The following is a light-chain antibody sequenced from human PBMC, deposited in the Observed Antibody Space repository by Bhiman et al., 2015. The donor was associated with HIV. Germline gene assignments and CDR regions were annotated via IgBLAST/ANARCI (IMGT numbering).Light chain of an antibody. V-gene: IGLV6-57*01. CDR3: QSYHSDKE. CDR2: DNT. Sequence: QSVVESPGKTTTISCTRSSGSIVANSVQWYQQRPGSSPTLVIYDNTQRPSGVPDRFSGSIDTSSNSASLTISGLRVEDEGDFYCQSYHSDKEFGGGTKLTVL. CDR1: SGSIVANS. J-gene: IGLJ3*02.